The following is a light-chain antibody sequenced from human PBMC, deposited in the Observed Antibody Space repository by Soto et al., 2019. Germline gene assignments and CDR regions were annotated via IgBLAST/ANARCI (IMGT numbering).Light chain of an antibody. CDR1: SSNIGAGYD. J-gene: IGLJ2*01. V-gene: IGLV1-40*01. CDR3: QSYDSSLSGSGVV. CDR2: GNS. Sequence: QSVLTQPPSVSGAPGQRVTISCTGSSSNIGAGYDVHWYQQLPGTAPKLLIYGNSNRPSGVPDRFSGSKSGTSASLAITGLHDEDEADYYCQSYDSSLSGSGVVFGGGTKLTVL.